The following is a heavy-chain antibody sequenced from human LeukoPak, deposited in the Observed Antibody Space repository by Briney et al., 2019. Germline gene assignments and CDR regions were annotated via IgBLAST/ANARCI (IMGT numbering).Heavy chain of an antibody. CDR1: GFSFTSHY. CDR2: INKDGSFA. J-gene: IGHJ4*02. D-gene: IGHD3-10*01. CDR3: VRGTSGGYDL. Sequence: PGGSLGLSCAASGFSFTSHYLYWVRQAAGKGLVSVSRINKDGSFADYADSVRGRFTASRDNARGMLYLEMNSLRADDTAVYYCVRGTSGGYDLWGQGTLVTVSS. V-gene: IGHV3-74*01.